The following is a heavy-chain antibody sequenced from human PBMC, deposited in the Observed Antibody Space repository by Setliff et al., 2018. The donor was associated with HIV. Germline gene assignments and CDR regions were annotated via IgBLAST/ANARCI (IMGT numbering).Heavy chain of an antibody. J-gene: IGHJ5*02. CDR3: ANLWELGA. Sequence: GGSLRLSCTVSGFTFISSTMNWVRQAPGKGLEWVASISSSGSYIHYADSLKGRFTISRDNAKNSQYLLMSDLRAEDTAVYYCANLWELGAWGQGTLVTVSS. D-gene: IGHD3-16*01. CDR1: GFTFISST. CDR2: ISSSGSYI. V-gene: IGHV3-21*01.